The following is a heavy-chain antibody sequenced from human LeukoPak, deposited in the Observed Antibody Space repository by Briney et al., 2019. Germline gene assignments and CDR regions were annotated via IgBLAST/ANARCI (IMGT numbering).Heavy chain of an antibody. Sequence: GESLKISCKGSGYSFTSYWIGWVRQMPGKGLEWMGIIYPGASDTRYSPSFQGQVTISADKSISTAYLQWSSLKASDTAMYYCARRSHDEMDEFVYWGQGTLVTVSS. CDR1: GYSFTSYW. CDR3: ARRSHDEMDEFVY. J-gene: IGHJ4*02. D-gene: IGHD5-24*01. CDR2: IYPGASDT. V-gene: IGHV5-51*01.